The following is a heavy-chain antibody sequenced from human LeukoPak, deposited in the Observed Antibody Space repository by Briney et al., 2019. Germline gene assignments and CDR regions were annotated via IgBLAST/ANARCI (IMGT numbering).Heavy chain of an antibody. CDR2: IYYSGST. CDR3: ARGSVFGDWFDP. J-gene: IGHJ5*02. CDR1: GGSISSHY. D-gene: IGHD3-16*01. V-gene: IGHV4-59*11. Sequence: PSETLSLTCTVSGGSISSHYWSWIRQPPGKGLEWIGYIYYSGSTNYNPSLKSRVTISVDTSKNQFSLKLRSVTAADTAVYYCARGSVFGDWFDPWGQGTLVTVSS.